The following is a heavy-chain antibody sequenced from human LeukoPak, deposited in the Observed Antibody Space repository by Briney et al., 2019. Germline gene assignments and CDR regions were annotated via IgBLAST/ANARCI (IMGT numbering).Heavy chain of an antibody. V-gene: IGHV3-23*01. Sequence: GVSLRFSCAASGFTFSSYAMSWVRQAPGKGLEWVSAISGSGGSTYYADSVKGRFPISRDNSKNTLYLQMNSLRAEDTAVYYCAKDESYYDFWSGYSASYRYFDLWGRGTLVTVSS. D-gene: IGHD3-3*01. J-gene: IGHJ2*01. CDR1: GFTFSSYA. CDR3: AKDESYYDFWSGYSASYRYFDL. CDR2: ISGSGGST.